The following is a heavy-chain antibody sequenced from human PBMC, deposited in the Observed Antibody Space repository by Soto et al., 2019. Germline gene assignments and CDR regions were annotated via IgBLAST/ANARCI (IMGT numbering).Heavy chain of an antibody. J-gene: IGHJ4*02. V-gene: IGHV3-66*01. CDR3: ARDRAVGELPNPNPGADY. D-gene: IGHD1-26*01. CDR2: IYSGGST. CDR1: GFTVSSNY. Sequence: EVQLVESGGGLVQPGGSLRLSCAASGFTVSSNYMSWVRQAPGKGLEWVSVIYSGGSTYYADSVKGRFTISRDNSKNTLYLQMNSLRAEDTAVYYCARDRAVGELPNPNPGADYWGQGTLVTVSS.